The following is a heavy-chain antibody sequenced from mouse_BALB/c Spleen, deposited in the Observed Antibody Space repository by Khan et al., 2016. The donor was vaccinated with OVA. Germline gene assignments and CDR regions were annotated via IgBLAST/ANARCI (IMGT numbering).Heavy chain of an antibody. V-gene: IGHV1-63*02. CDR2: TYPGGGYT. J-gene: IGHJ2*01. D-gene: IGHD1-1*02. CDR1: GYTFTNYW. Sequence: VQLQQSGAELVRPGPSVKMSCKAAGYTFTNYWIGWVKQRHGHGLEWIGDTYPGGGYTNYNEKFKGKATLTADTSSSTAYMQLSGLTSENSAINYWSRRVVDRATWHYFHCWGPGSTLSVSS. CDR3: SRRVVDRATWHYFHC.